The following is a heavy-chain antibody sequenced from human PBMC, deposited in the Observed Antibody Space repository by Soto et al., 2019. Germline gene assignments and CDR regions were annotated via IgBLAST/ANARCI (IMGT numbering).Heavy chain of an antibody. CDR2: ISGSGGST. D-gene: IGHD3-10*01. CDR1: GFTFSSYA. Sequence: EVQLLESGGGLVQPGGSLRLSCAASGFTFSSYAMSWVRQAPGKGLEWVSAISGSGGSTYYADSVKGRLTISRDHSKDTLYLQMNSLRAEDTALYYYAKDMVRGLIPPILDYWGQGTLVTVSS. V-gene: IGHV3-23*01. J-gene: IGHJ4*02. CDR3: AKDMVRGLIPPILDY.